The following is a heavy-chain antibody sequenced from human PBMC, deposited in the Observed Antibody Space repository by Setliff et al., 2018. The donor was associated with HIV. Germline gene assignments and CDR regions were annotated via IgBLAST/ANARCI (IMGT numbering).Heavy chain of an antibody. Sequence: ASVKVSCKSSGYTFATYDINWVRQAAGQGLVWMGWMNPYSGNSGYAQRFHGRLTMTRDTSRGTAHMELRSLRSDDTAVYYCARGYASGSGSYYYDFWGQGTLVTVSS. CDR3: ARGYASGSGSYYYDF. CDR2: MNPYSGNS. CDR1: GYTFATYD. D-gene: IGHD2-15*01. V-gene: IGHV1-8*02. J-gene: IGHJ4*02.